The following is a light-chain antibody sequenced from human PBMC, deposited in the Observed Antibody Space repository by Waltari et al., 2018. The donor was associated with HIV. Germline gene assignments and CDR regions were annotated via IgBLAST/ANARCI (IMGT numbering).Light chain of an antibody. V-gene: IGLV3-25*03. CDR1: ELANQH. J-gene: IGLJ2*01. CDR2: RDS. CDR3: QAAAPSGTSVA. Sequence: SSDLTQAPSVSVSPGQTASISCSGHELANQHVHWYQEKAGQAPVLLISRDSERPLGIPERFSGSRSGSLATLTITGVLADDEADYYCQAAAPSGTSVAFGGGTKLTVL.